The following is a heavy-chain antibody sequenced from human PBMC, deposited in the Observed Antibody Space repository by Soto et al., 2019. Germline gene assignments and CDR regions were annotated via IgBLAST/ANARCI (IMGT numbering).Heavy chain of an antibody. J-gene: IGHJ4*02. CDR1: GGSFSGYS. CDR3: ARGPYSGGHSDY. V-gene: IGHV4-34*01. Sequence: QVQLQQWGAGLLKPSETLSLTCAVSGGSFSGYSWSWIREPPGKGLEWIGAITHNGGSNYNPSLRSRVAISVDTSKKQLSLNLSSVAAADTAVYYCARGPYSGGHSDYWGQGTLVTVSS. D-gene: IGHD1-26*01. CDR2: ITHNGGS.